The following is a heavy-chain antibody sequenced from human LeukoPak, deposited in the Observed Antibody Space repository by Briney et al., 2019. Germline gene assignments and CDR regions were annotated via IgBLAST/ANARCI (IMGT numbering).Heavy chain of an antibody. V-gene: IGHV3-23*01. Sequence: PGGSLRLSCAASGFTFSNYGMSWVRQAPGKGLEWVSAISGSGGNTYYADSVKGRFTISRDNAKNSLYLQMNSLRAEDTAVYYCAREREYCSGGSCYSFDVWGKGTTVTVSS. CDR1: GFTFSNYG. CDR3: AREREYCSGGSCYSFDV. CDR2: ISGSGGNT. D-gene: IGHD2-15*01. J-gene: IGHJ6*04.